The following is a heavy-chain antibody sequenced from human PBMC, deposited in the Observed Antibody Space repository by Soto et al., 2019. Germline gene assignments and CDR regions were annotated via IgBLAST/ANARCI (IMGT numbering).Heavy chain of an antibody. CDR3: ARVGCYCSDYPEYFQQ. CDR2: IYSGGST. V-gene: IGHV3-66*01. Sequence: GGSLRLSCAASGFTVSSNYMSWVRQAPGKGLEWVSVIYSGGSTYYADSVKGRFTISRDNSKNTLYLQMNSLRAEDTAVYYCARVGCYCSDYPEYFQQWGQGTLVTVSS. D-gene: IGHD3-10*01. CDR1: GFTVSSNY. J-gene: IGHJ1*01.